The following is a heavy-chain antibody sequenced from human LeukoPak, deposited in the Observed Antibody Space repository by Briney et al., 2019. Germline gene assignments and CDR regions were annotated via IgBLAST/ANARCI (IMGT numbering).Heavy chain of an antibody. CDR1: GYTFTSYD. D-gene: IGHD1-20*01. Sequence: GASVKVSCKASGYTFTSYDINWVRQATGQGLEWMGWMNPNSGNTGYAQKFQGRVTMTRNTSISTAYMELSSLRSEDTAVYYCARTPSITGTTYYYYGMDVWGQGTTVTVSS. J-gene: IGHJ6*02. CDR2: MNPNSGNT. V-gene: IGHV1-8*01. CDR3: ARTPSITGTTYYYYGMDV.